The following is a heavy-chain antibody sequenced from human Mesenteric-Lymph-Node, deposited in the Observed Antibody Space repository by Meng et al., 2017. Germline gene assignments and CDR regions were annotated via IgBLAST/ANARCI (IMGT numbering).Heavy chain of an antibody. Sequence: GGSLRLSCAASGFTFSSYWMSWVRQAPGKGLEWVANIKQDGSEKYYVDSVKGRFTISRDNSKNTLYLQMNSLRAEDTAVYYCARDPTRYCSGGSCYYYYYGMDVWGQGTTVTVSS. D-gene: IGHD2-15*01. CDR3: ARDPTRYCSGGSCYYYYYGMDV. V-gene: IGHV3-7*01. CDR1: GFTFSSYW. J-gene: IGHJ6*02. CDR2: IKQDGSEK.